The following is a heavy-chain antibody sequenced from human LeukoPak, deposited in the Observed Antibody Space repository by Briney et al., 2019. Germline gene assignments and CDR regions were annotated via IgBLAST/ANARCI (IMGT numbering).Heavy chain of an antibody. CDR3: ARDIGSRWYYFDY. D-gene: IGHD6-13*01. CDR1: GFTFSSYW. V-gene: IGHV3-7*01. Sequence: GGSLRLSCAASGFTFSSYWMSWVRQAPGKGLEWVANIQQDGSAKHYVDSVRGRFTISRDNAKNSLYLQMNSLRAEDTAVYYCARDIGSRWYYFDYWGQGTLVTVSS. CDR2: IQQDGSAK. J-gene: IGHJ4*02.